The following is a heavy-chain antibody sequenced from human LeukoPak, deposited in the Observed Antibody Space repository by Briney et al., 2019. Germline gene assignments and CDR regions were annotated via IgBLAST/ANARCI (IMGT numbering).Heavy chain of an antibody. Sequence: SETLSLTCTVSAGSISSYYWSWIRQPPGKGLEWIGYIYYSGSTNYNPSLKSRVTISVDTSKNQFSLKLSSVTAADTAVYYCARGSRGYSYGLHDYWGQGTLVTVSS. CDR3: ARGSRGYSYGLHDY. V-gene: IGHV4-59*01. CDR2: IYYSGST. D-gene: IGHD5-18*01. J-gene: IGHJ4*02. CDR1: AGSISSYY.